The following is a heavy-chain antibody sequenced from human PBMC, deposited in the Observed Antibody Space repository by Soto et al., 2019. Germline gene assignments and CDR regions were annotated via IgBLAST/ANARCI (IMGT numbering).Heavy chain of an antibody. CDR2: IKRKTDGGTT. V-gene: IGHV3-15*07. J-gene: IGHJ6*02. CDR3: TTEGPTDYSKYYYYYGMDV. Sequence: EVQLVESGGGLVKPGGSLRLSCAASGFTFSNAWMNWVRQAPGKGLEWVGRIKRKTDGGTTDYAAPVKGRFTISRDDSKNTLYLQMNRLKTEDTAVYYCTTEGPTDYSKYYYYYGMDVWGQGTTVTVSS. D-gene: IGHD4-4*01. CDR1: GFTFSNAW.